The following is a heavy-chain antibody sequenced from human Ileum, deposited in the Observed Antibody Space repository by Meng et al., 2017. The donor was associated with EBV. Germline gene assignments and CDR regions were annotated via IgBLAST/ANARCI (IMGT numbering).Heavy chain of an antibody. V-gene: IGHV2-5*01. D-gene: IGHD6-6*01. CDR1: GFSLTSSGVG. J-gene: IGHJ5*01. Sequence: QTTWKESGPLLGKPTKTLPPTRSFSGFSLTSSGVGVGWIRQPPGKALEWLALIYWNDDKRYSPSLKSRLTVTRDTSKNQVVLTLTNVDPVDTATYYCARRPGSPSSRFDCWGQGTLVTVSS. CDR3: ARRPGSPSSRFDC. CDR2: IYWNDDK.